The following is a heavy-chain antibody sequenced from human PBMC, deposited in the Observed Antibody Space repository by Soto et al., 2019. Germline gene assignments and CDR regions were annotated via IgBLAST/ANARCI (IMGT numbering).Heavy chain of an antibody. V-gene: IGHV3-74*01. J-gene: IGHJ6*02. CDR3: ARDTDFWSGYYTSYYGMDV. CDR1: GFTFSSFW. CDR2: INSDGSST. D-gene: IGHD3-3*01. Sequence: PGWSLRLCCAASGFTFSSFWMHLVRQTTGKGLVWVSRINSDGSSTSYADSVKGRFTISRDNAKNTLYLQMNSLRAEDTAVYYCARDTDFWSGYYTSYYGMDVWGQGTTVTVSS.